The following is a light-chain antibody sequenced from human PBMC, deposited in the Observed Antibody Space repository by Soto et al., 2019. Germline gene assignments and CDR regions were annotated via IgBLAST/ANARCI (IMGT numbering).Light chain of an antibody. V-gene: IGKV1-39*01. CDR3: QQGYSTPWT. CDR1: QSVTTY. CDR2: AIS. J-gene: IGKJ1*01. Sequence: DIQMTQSPSSLSASVGDRVTITCRASQSVTTYLHWYQQKAGEAPKLLIYAISNLQSGVSSRFSGSGSGTDFSLTINTLQPEEFATYYCQQGYSTPWTFGQGTKV.